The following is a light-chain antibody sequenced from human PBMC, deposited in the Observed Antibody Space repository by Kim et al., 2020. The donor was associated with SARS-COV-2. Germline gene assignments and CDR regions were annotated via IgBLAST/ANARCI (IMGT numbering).Light chain of an antibody. CDR2: GAS. V-gene: IGKV3-20*01. Sequence: PGERATLSCRASQSVSTSYLAWYQQKPGQAPRLIIYGASSRATGIPDRFSGSGSGTDFTLTISRLEPEDFAVYYCQQYGSSPPMTFGQGTKVDIK. J-gene: IGKJ1*01. CDR1: QSVSTSY. CDR3: QQYGSSPPMT.